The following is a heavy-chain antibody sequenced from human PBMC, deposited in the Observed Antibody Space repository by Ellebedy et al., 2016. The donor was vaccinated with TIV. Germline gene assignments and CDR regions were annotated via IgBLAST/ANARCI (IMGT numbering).Heavy chain of an antibody. CDR1: GFSVSSNY. D-gene: IGHD1-26*01. J-gene: IGHJ4*02. CDR3: ARGTVGVTAGYY. Sequence: GGSLRLSCAASGFSVSSNYMSWVRQAPGKGLEWVSVIYSDGTTYYADSVKGRFTISRDNSKSTLYLQMDSLRVEDTAVYYCARGTVGVTAGYYWGQGALVTVSS. CDR2: IYSDGTT. V-gene: IGHV3-66*01.